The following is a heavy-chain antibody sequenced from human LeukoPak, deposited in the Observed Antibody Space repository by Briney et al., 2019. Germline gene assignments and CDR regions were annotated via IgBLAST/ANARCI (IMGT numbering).Heavy chain of an antibody. V-gene: IGHV3-33*01. CDR3: ATDRNSGKYYDY. Sequence: GGSLRLSCAAYGLTFRNYGMHWVRQAPGKGLEWVAVIWYDGSNKYYADSVKGRFTISRDNSKDTLYLQMNSLRAEDTAVYNCATDRNSGKYYDYWGQGTLVTVSS. J-gene: IGHJ4*02. CDR2: IWYDGSNK. CDR1: GLTFRNYG. D-gene: IGHD1-26*01.